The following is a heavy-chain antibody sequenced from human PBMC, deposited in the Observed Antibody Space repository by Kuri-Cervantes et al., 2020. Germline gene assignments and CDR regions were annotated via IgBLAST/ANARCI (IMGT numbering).Heavy chain of an antibody. Sequence: GESLKISCAASGFTFSSYAMHWVRQAPGKGLEWVAVISYDGSNKYYADSVEGRFTISRDNSKNALYLQMDSLRAEDTAVYYCARDRDYYFDIWGQGTMVTVSS. CDR3: ARDRDYYFDI. D-gene: IGHD4-17*01. CDR2: ISYDGSNK. J-gene: IGHJ3*02. V-gene: IGHV3-30-3*01. CDR1: GFTFSSYA.